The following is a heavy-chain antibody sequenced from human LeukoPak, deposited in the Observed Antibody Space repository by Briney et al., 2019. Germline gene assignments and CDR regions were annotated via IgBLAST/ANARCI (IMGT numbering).Heavy chain of an antibody. V-gene: IGHV3-7*01. CDR1: GFAFRNYW. Sequence: PGGSLRLSCVASGFAFRNYWMSWVRQVPGKGLEWVANIKQDGSEKDYVDSVKGRFTISRDSAKSSLFLQMNSLRAEDTGVYYCASDSSSSPAYYHYYMDAWGKGTTVTVSS. CDR2: IKQDGSEK. J-gene: IGHJ6*03. D-gene: IGHD6-13*01. CDR3: ASDSSSSPAYYHYYMDA.